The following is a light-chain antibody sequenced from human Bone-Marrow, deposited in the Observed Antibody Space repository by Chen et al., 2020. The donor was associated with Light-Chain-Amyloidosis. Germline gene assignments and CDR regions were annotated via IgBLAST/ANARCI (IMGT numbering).Light chain of an antibody. CDR3: MQTTQLPWT. CDR1: QSLLHSDGRRC. V-gene: IGKV2D-29*01. J-gene: IGKJ1*01. Sequence: DIVMTQTPLSLSVTPGQPASISCKSSQSLLHSDGRRCLHWYLQKPGQPPHLMIYEASKRFSGVPDRFSGSGSGTDFTLNIRRVEAEDVGIYYCMQTTQLPWTFGQGTKVEIQ. CDR2: EAS.